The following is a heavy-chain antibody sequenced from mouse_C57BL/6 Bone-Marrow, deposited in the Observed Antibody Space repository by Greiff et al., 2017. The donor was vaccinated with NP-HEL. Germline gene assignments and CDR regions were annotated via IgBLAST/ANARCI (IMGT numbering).Heavy chain of an antibody. CDR3: ARPNWGYAMDY. D-gene: IGHD4-1*01. V-gene: IGHV5-17*01. J-gene: IGHJ4*01. CDR2: ISSGSSTI. CDR1: GFTFSDYG. Sequence: EVMLVESGGGLVKPGGSLKLSCAASGFTFSDYGMHWVRQAPEKGLEWVAYISSGSSTIYYVDTVKGRFTISRDNAKNTLFLQMTSLRSEDTAMYYCARPNWGYAMDYWGQGTSVTVSS.